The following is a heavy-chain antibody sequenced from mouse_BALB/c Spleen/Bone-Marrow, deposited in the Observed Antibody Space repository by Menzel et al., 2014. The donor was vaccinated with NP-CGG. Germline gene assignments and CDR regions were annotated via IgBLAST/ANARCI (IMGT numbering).Heavy chain of an antibody. V-gene: IGHV3-1*02. CDR2: IHYSGST. CDR1: GYSITSGYG. Sequence: VKLMESGPDLVKPSQSLSLTCTVTGYSITSGYGWHWIRQFPGNKLAWMAYIHYSGSTNYNPSLKGRISITRDTSKNQFFLQLNSVTIEDTATYYCAREDRYEAYFPYWGQGTLFTVSA. J-gene: IGHJ3*01. D-gene: IGHD2-14*01. CDR3: AREDRYEAYFPY.